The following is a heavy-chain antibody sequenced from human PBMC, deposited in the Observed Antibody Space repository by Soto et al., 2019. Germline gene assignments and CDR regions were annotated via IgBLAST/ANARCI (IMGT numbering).Heavy chain of an antibody. CDR2: ISYSGST. J-gene: IGHJ4*01. V-gene: IGHV4-31*03. CDR1: GGSISSGGYY. CDR3: AGGVLL. Sequence: QVQLQESGPGLVQPSQTLSLTCTVSGGSISSGGYYWSWIRQHPGTGLEWIGHISYSGSTYYNTSLKSRVTISGDTSRNQFPLIVNSGTAADPAVYYGAGGVLLWGQGTLVTVSS.